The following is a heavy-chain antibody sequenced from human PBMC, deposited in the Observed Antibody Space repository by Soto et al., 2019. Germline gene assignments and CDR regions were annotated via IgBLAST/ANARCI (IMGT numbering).Heavy chain of an antibody. V-gene: IGHV3-9*01. CDR3: AKTGLGGASDY. J-gene: IGHJ4*02. CDR1: GFTFDDYA. Sequence: EVQLVESGGGLVQPGRSLRLSCAASGFTFDDYAMHWVRQAPGKGLEWVSGISWNSGSIGYADSVKGRFTISRDNANNSLYLQMNRLRAEDTALYYCAKTGLGGASDYWGQGTLVTVSS. CDR2: ISWNSGSI. D-gene: IGHD3-16*01.